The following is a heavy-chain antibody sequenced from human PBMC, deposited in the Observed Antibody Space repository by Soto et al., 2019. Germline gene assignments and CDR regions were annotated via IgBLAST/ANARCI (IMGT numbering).Heavy chain of an antibody. CDR2: ISGSGGST. CDR1: GFTFSSYA. V-gene: IGHV3-23*01. D-gene: IGHD3-22*01. Sequence: GGSLRLSCAASGFTFSSYAMSWVRQAPGKGLEWVSAISGSGGSTYYADSVKGRFTISRDNSKNTLYLQMNSLRAEDTAVYYCAKDLMGWVYYYDSSGQILFDYWGQGTLVTVSS. J-gene: IGHJ4*02. CDR3: AKDLMGWVYYYDSSGQILFDY.